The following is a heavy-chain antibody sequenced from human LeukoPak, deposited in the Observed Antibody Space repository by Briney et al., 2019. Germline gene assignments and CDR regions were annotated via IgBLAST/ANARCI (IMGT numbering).Heavy chain of an antibody. V-gene: IGHV4-59*01. Sequence: SETLSLTCTVSGGSISSYYWSWIRQPPGNGLEWIGYIYYSGSINYNPSLKSRVTVSVDTSKNQFSLKLSSVTAADTAVYYCAREYDFWSGVDYWGQGTLVTVSS. J-gene: IGHJ4*02. CDR3: AREYDFWSGVDY. CDR1: GGSISSYY. CDR2: IYYSGSI. D-gene: IGHD3-3*01.